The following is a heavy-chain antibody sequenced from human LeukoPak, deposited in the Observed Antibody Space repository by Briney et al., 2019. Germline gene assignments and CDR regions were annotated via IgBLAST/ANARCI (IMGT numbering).Heavy chain of an antibody. V-gene: IGHV3-74*01. CDR3: ARDLRTPSDTNIAIDY. Sequence: GGSLRLSCAASGFTFSSYWMHWVRQGPGKGLVWVSRINNDGRSANYADSVKGRFTISRDNAKNTLYLQMNSLRAEDTAVYYCARDLRTPSDTNIAIDYWGQGTLVTVSP. CDR2: INNDGRSA. D-gene: IGHD4-23*01. CDR1: GFTFSSYW. J-gene: IGHJ4*02.